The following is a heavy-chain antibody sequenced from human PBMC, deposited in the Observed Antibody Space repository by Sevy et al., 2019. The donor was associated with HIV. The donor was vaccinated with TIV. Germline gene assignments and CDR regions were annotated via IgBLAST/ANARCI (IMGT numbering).Heavy chain of an antibody. Sequence: GGSLRLSCAASGFTFSKAWMSWVRQAPGKGLEWVGLIRVKGDGGTAEYAASVKDRFTISRDDSTSTLHLQMTSLKTEDTAVYYCNWDDTSVSDYWGQGALVTVSS. J-gene: IGHJ4*02. V-gene: IGHV3-15*01. CDR1: GFTFSKAW. CDR3: NWDDTSVSDY. D-gene: IGHD3-22*01. CDR2: IRVKGDGGTA.